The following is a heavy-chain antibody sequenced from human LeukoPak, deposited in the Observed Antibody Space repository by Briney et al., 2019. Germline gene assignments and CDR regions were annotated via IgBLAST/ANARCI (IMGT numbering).Heavy chain of an antibody. CDR3: AKDLTMVRGVTPYYFDY. J-gene: IGHJ4*02. CDR2: ISGSGGST. Sequence: PGGSLRLSCAASGFTFSSYGMSWVRQAPGKGLEWVSAISGSGGSTYYADSVKGRFTISRDNSKNTLYLQMNSLRAEDTAVYYCAKDLTMVRGVTPYYFDYWGQGTLVTVSS. V-gene: IGHV3-23*01. CDR1: GFTFSSYG. D-gene: IGHD3-10*01.